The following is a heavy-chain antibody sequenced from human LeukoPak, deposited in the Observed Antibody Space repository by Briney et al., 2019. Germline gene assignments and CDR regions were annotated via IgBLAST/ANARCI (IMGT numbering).Heavy chain of an antibody. CDR3: ARDMGSDPYYYGSGSSPPLDY. CDR1: GFTLSRYE. CDR2: ISRRIITI. D-gene: IGHD3-10*01. V-gene: IGHV3-48*02. Sequence: GGSLRLSCAVSGFTLSRYEMNWVRQAPGKGLECGTYISRRIITIYYAASMKGRFTISRENAKNSLYLQMNSLRDEDTAVYYCARDMGSDPYYYGSGSSPPLDYWGQGTLVTVSS. J-gene: IGHJ4*02.